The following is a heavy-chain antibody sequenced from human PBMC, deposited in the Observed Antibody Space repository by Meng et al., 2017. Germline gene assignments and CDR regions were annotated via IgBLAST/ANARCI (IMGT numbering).Heavy chain of an antibody. CDR1: GGSFSGHY. Sequence: QVQLQQWGAGQCKPPETLLPTCTVYGGSFSGHYWSWIRQAPGEGLEWIGEVSDGGYNKYNPALKSRVTVSGDTSKNEVSLKLISVTAADTAVYYCARNRYDRSTHVFDPWGQGTLVTVSS. CDR3: ARNRYDRSTHVFDP. CDR2: VSDGGYN. V-gene: IGHV4-34*02. J-gene: IGHJ5*02. D-gene: IGHD3-22*01.